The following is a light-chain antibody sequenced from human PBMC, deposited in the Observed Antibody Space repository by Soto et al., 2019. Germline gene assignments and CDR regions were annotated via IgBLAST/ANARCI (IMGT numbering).Light chain of an antibody. CDR3: QQANSFPIT. Sequence: DIQMTQSPSSLSASVGDRVTITCRASQSISSYLNLYQQKPGKAPKLLIYAASSLQSGVPSRFSGSGSGTDFTLTISSLQPEDFATYYCQQANSFPITFGQGTRLEIK. V-gene: IGKV1-39*01. J-gene: IGKJ5*01. CDR2: AAS. CDR1: QSISSY.